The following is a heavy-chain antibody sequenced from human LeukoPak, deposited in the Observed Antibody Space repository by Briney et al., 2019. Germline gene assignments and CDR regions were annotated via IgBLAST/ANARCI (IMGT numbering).Heavy chain of an antibody. J-gene: IGHJ6*03. CDR1: GFTFSSYG. CDR2: IRYDGSNK. Sequence: GGSLRLSCAASGFTFSSYGMHWVRQAPGKGLEWVAFIRYDGSNKYYADSVKGRFTISRDNSKNTLYLQMNSLRAEDTAVYYCARGHIVVVPAATSHMDVWGKGTTVTVSS. CDR3: ARGHIVVVPAATSHMDV. V-gene: IGHV3-30*02. D-gene: IGHD2-2*01.